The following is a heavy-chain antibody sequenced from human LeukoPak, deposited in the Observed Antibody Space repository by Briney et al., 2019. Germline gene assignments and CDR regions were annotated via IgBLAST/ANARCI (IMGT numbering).Heavy chain of an antibody. D-gene: IGHD5-18*01. CDR2: INHSGST. Sequence: SETLSLTCTVSGGSISSYYWSWIRQPPGKGLEWIGEINHSGSTNYNPSLKSRVTISVDTSKNQFSLKLSSVTAADTAVYYCARARVDTAMVGRDYYYMDVWGKGTTVTVSS. J-gene: IGHJ6*03. V-gene: IGHV4-34*01. CDR1: GGSISSYY. CDR3: ARARVDTAMVGRDYYYMDV.